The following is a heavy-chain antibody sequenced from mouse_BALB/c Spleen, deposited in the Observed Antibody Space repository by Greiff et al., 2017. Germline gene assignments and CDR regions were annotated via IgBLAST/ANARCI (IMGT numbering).Heavy chain of an antibody. D-gene: IGHD1-1*01. CDR2: IDPENGDT. Sequence: VQLKQSGAELVRSGASVKLSCTASGFNIKDYYMHWVKQRPEQGLEWIGWIDPENGDTEYAPKFQGKATMTADTSSNTAYMELSSLTSEDSAVYYCARDLTTGFAYWGQGTLVTVSA. CDR1: GFNIKDYY. J-gene: IGHJ3*01. CDR3: ARDLTTGFAY. V-gene: IGHV14-4*02.